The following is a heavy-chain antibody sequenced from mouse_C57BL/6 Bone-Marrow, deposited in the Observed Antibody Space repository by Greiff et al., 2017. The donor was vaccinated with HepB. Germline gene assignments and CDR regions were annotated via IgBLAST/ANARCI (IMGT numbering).Heavy chain of an antibody. CDR1: GYSFTDYN. D-gene: IGHD1-1*01. CDR2: INPNYGTT. J-gene: IGHJ4*01. Sequence: VQLQQSGPELVKPGASVKISCKASGYSFTDYNMNWVKQSNGKSLEWIGVINPNYGTTSYNQKFKGKATLTVDQSSSTAYMQLNSLTSEDSAVYDFARRNTYGSSFYYAMDYWGQGTSVTVSS. CDR3: ARRNTYGSSFYYAMDY. V-gene: IGHV1-39*01.